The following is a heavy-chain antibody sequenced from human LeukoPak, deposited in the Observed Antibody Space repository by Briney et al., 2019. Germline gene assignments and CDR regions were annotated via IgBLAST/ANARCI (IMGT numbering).Heavy chain of an antibody. CDR1: GDSLSSHY. CDR2: VYYSGGT. Sequence: SETLSLTCTVSGDSLSSHYWSWFRQPPGKGLEWIGYVYYSGGTNYNPSLESRVTISVDMSKNQVSLQLSSVTAADTAVYYCARDQYFDFWSSTATPYYFDYWGQGTLVTVSS. D-gene: IGHD3-3*01. V-gene: IGHV4-59*11. J-gene: IGHJ4*02. CDR3: ARDQYFDFWSSTATPYYFDY.